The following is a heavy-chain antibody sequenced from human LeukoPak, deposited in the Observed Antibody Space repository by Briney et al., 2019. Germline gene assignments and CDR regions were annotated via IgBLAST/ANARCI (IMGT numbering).Heavy chain of an antibody. CDR1: GGSFSGYY. Sequence: PLETLSLTCAVYGGSFSGYYWSWIRQPPGKGLEWIGEITHSGSTNYNPSLKSRVTISVDTSKNQLSLKLSSETSADTAVYYCARDQPPYYYHSSGYYSGYYFDYWGQGTLVTVSS. J-gene: IGHJ4*02. CDR2: ITHSGST. V-gene: IGHV4-34*01. D-gene: IGHD3-22*01. CDR3: ARDQPPYYYHSSGYYSGYYFDY.